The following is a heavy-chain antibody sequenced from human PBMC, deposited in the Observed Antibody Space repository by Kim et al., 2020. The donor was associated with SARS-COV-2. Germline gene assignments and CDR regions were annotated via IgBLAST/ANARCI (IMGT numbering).Heavy chain of an antibody. Sequence: GGSLRLSCAASGFTFSSYSMNWVRQAPGKGLEWVSSISSSSSYIYYADSVKGRFTISRDNAKNSLYLQMNSLRAEDTAVYYCARDLAGYSSSRNYGMDVWGQGTTVTVSS. J-gene: IGHJ6*02. V-gene: IGHV3-21*01. CDR1: GFTFSSYS. CDR2: ISSSSSYI. D-gene: IGHD6-6*01. CDR3: ARDLAGYSSSRNYGMDV.